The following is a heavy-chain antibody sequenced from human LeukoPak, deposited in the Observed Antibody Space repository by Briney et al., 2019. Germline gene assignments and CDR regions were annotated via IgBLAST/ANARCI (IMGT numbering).Heavy chain of an antibody. CDR2: ISYDGSSK. Sequence: GGSLRLSCAASGFTFSSYGMHWVRQAPGKGLEWVAVISYDGSSKYYADSVKDRFTISRDNSKNTLYLQMNSLRAEDTAVYYCAKAPTTGTTSTLYYYWGQGTLVTVSS. D-gene: IGHD1-1*01. J-gene: IGHJ4*02. CDR3: AKAPTTGTTSTLYYY. CDR1: GFTFSSYG. V-gene: IGHV3-30*18.